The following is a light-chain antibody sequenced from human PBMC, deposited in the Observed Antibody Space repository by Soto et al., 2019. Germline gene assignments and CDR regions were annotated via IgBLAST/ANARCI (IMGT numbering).Light chain of an antibody. CDR1: SSDVGGYNF. V-gene: IGLV2-14*01. CDR3: SSYTRSSTLYV. Sequence: QSVLTQPASVSGSPGQSITISCTGTSSDVGGYNFVSWYQQHPGKAPKLMIYDVSNRPSGVSNRFSGSKSGNTASLTISGLQADDEGDYYCSSYTRSSTLYVFGTGTKVTVL. CDR2: DVS. J-gene: IGLJ1*01.